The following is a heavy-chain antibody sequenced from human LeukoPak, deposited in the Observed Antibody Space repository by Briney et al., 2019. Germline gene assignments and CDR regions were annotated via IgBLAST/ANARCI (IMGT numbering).Heavy chain of an antibody. J-gene: IGHJ5*02. V-gene: IGHV4-59*01. CDR3: ARYCSGGSCYSDWVDNWFDP. Sequence: PSETLSLTCTVSGGSISSYYWSWIRQPPGKGLEWIGDIYYSGSTNYNPSLKSRVTISVDTSKNQFSLKLSSVTAADTAVYYCARYCSGGSCYSDWVDNWFDPWGQGTLVTVSS. CDR1: GGSISSYY. CDR2: IYYSGST. D-gene: IGHD2-15*01.